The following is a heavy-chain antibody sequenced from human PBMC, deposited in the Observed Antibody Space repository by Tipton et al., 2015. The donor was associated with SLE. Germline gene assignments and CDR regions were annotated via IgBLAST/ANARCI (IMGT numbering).Heavy chain of an antibody. CDR3: ARDLNTGGNAFDI. D-gene: IGHD7-27*01. J-gene: IGHJ3*02. V-gene: IGHV4-61*08. CDR1: GGSISSGDYY. Sequence: TLSLTCTVSGGSISSGDYYWSWIRQPPGKGLEWIGYIYYSGSTNYNPSLKSRVTISVDTSKNQFSLKLSSVTAADTAVYYCARDLNTGGNAFDIWGQGTMVTVSS. CDR2: IYYSGST.